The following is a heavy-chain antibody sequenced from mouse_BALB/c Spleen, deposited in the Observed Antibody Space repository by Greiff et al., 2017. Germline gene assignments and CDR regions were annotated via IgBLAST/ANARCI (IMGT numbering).Heavy chain of an antibody. D-gene: IGHD3-3*01. J-gene: IGHJ3*01. CDR1: GYTFTDYN. Sequence: VQLKESGPELVKPGASVKISCKASGYTFTDYNMHWVKQSHGKSLEWIGYIYPYNGGTGYNQKFKSKATLTVDNSSSTAYMELRSLTSEDSAVYYCARWGREFAYWGQGTLVTVSA. V-gene: IGHV1S29*02. CDR3: ARWGREFAY. CDR2: IYPYNGGT.